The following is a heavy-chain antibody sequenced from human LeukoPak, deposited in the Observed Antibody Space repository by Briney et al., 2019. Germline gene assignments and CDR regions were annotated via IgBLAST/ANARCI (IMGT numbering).Heavy chain of an antibody. CDR3: ARGSSGYSYTGEDTFGP. J-gene: IGHJ5*02. V-gene: IGHV4-30-2*01. CDR2: IYHSGST. Sequence: TSETLSLTCAVSGGSISSGGYSWSWIRQPPGKGLEWIGYIYHSGSTYYNPSLKSRVTILVDRSKNQFSLKLSSVTAADTAVYYCARGSSGYSYTGEDTFGPWGQGTLVTVSS. CDR1: GGSISSGGYS. D-gene: IGHD3-22*01.